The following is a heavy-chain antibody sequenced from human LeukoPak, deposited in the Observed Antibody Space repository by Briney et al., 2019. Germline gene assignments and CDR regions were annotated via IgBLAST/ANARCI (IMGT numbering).Heavy chain of an antibody. D-gene: IGHD3-22*01. J-gene: IGHJ3*02. V-gene: IGHV4-59*01. CDR1: GGSISSYY. CDR2: IYYSGST. Sequence: PSETLSLTCTVSGGSISSYYWSWIRQPPGKGLEWIGYIYYSGSTNYNPSLKSRVTISVDTSKNQFSLKLSSVIAADTAVYYCARDLYYYDSSGYSWDAFDIWGQGTMITVSS. CDR3: ARDLYYYDSSGYSWDAFDI.